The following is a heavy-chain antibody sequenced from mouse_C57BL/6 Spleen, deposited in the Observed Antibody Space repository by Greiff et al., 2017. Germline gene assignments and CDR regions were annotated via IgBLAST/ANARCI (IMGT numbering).Heavy chain of an antibody. V-gene: IGHV1-19*01. Sequence: VQLQQSGPVLVKPGASVKMSCKASGYTFTDYYMNWVKQSHGKSLEWIGVINPYNGGTSYNQKFKGKATLTVDKSSSTAYMELNSLTSEDSAVYYCASGLYYGSRFDYWGQGTTLTVSS. CDR3: ASGLYYGSRFDY. D-gene: IGHD1-1*01. J-gene: IGHJ2*01. CDR2: INPYNGGT. CDR1: GYTFTDYY.